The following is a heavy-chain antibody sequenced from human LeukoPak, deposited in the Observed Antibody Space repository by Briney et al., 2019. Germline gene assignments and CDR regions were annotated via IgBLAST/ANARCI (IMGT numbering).Heavy chain of an antibody. CDR1: GYTFTDYY. D-gene: IGHD6-6*01. V-gene: IGHV1-2*02. Sequence: ASVKVSCKASGYTFTDYYMHWVLQAPGQGLEWMGWIDPNSGGTNYAQKFQGRVTMTRDTSISTVYMEISRLRSDDTAVYYCARESVPAVAARRGLNYWGQGTLVAVSS. CDR2: IDPNSGGT. J-gene: IGHJ4*02. CDR3: ARESVPAVAARRGLNY.